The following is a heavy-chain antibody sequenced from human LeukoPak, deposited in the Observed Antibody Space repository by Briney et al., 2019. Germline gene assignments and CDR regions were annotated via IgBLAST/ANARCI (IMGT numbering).Heavy chain of an antibody. J-gene: IGHJ4*02. Sequence: GGSLRPSCAASGFTFSSYAMTWVRQAPDKGLEWVSAISGSDGSTYYADSVKGRFTISRDDSQNTLYLQMNSLSAEDTAVYYCAKVETSGGANCYALDYWGQGTLVTVSS. CDR2: ISGSDGST. D-gene: IGHD2-2*01. CDR1: GFTFSSYA. CDR3: AKVETSGGANCYALDY. V-gene: IGHV3-23*01.